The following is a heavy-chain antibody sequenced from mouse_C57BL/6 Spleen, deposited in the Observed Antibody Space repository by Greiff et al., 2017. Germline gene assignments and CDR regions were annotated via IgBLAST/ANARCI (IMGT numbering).Heavy chain of an antibody. V-gene: IGHV1-72*01. CDR1: GYTFTSYW. D-gene: IGHD2-3*01. Sequence: QVQLQQPGAELVKPGASVKLSCKASGYTFTSYWMHWVKQRPGRGLEWIGRIDPNSGGTKYNEKFKSKATLTVDKPSSTAYMQRSSLTSEDSAVYYCARIYDYAMDYWGQGTSVTVSS. CDR2: IDPNSGGT. CDR3: ARIYDYAMDY. J-gene: IGHJ4*01.